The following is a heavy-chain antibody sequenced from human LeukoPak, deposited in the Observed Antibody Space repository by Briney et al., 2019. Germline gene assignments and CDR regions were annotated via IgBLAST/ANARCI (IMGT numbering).Heavy chain of an antibody. Sequence: SETLSLTCTVSGGSISSGDYYWSWIRQPPGKGLEWIGYIYYSGSTYYNPSLKSRVTISVDTSKNQFSLKLSSVTAADTAVYYCARVPMRGEPPGYYYYMDVWGKGTTVTVSS. V-gene: IGHV4-30-4*08. CDR1: GGSISSGDYY. D-gene: IGHD3-16*01. CDR2: IYYSGST. CDR3: ARVPMRGEPPGYYYYMDV. J-gene: IGHJ6*03.